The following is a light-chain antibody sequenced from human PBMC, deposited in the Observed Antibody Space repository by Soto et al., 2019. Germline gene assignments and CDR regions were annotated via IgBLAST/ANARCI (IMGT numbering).Light chain of an antibody. V-gene: IGKV1-39*01. CDR2: AAS. Sequence: DIQMTQSPSSLSASVGDRVTITCRASQSISTDLNWYQQKAGKAPKLLTYAASRLQSGVPSRFSGSGSGTDFTLTISSLQPEDFATYYCQQSSSTPWTFGQGTKVEIK. CDR3: QQSSSTPWT. J-gene: IGKJ1*01. CDR1: QSISTD.